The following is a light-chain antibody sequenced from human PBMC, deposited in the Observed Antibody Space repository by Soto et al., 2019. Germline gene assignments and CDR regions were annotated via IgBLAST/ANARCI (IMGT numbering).Light chain of an antibody. CDR2: GAS. J-gene: IGKJ5*01. V-gene: IGKV3-20*01. Sequence: EIVLTQSPGTLSLSPGERATLSCRASQSVSSSYLAWYQQKPGQAPRLLIYGASGRATGIPDRFSGSEYGTDFALTISRLEPEDFAVYYCQQYGSSPPVTFGQKTRLEIQ. CDR3: QQYGSSPPVT. CDR1: QSVSSSY.